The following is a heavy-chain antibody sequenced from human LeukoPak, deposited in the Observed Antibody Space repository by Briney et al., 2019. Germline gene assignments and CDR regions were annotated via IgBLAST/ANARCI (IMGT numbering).Heavy chain of an antibody. CDR1: GGSFSGYY. J-gene: IGHJ5*02. CDR3: ARERLVRGVGYNWFDP. CDR2: INHSGST. Sequence: SETLSLTCAVYGGSFSGYYWSWIRQPPGKGLEWIGEINHSGSTNYNPSLKSRVTISVDTSKNQFSLKLSSVTAADTAVYYCARERLVRGVGYNWFDPWGQETLVTVSS. D-gene: IGHD3-10*01. V-gene: IGHV4-34*01.